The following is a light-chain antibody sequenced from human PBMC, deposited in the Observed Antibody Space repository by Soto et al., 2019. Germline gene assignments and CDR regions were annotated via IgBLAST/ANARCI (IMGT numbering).Light chain of an antibody. V-gene: IGKV4-1*01. CDR2: WAS. J-gene: IGKJ4*01. Sequence: DIVMTQSPDSLALSLGERATMNCKSSQSVLYSSDNKNYLAWYQHKPGQPPKLLIYWASTRESGVPDRFSGSGSGTDFTLTISGLHADDVAVYYCHQYYTTPRLTFGGGTRVEI. CDR1: QSVLYSSDNKNY. CDR3: HQYYTTPRLT.